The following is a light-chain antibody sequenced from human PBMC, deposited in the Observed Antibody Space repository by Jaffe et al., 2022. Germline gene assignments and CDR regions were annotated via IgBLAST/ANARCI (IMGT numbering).Light chain of an antibody. Sequence: QSALTQPASVSGSPGQSITISCTGTSNDVGGYNYVSWYQQHPGKAPKLVIYDVSNRPSGVSNRFSGSKSGNTASLTISGLQAEDEAGYFCSSYTTSGTLVFGGGTKLTVL. V-gene: IGLV2-14*03. CDR3: SSYTTSGTLV. CDR1: SNDVGGYNY. CDR2: DVS. J-gene: IGLJ3*02.